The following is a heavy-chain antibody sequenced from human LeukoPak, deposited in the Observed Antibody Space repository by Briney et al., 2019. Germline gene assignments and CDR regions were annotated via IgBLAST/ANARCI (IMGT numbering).Heavy chain of an antibody. CDR3: ARSGYCSSTSCPALAPDY. V-gene: IGHV1-18*01. CDR1: GYTFTSYG. Sequence: ASVKVSCKASGYTFTSYGISWVRQAPGRGLEWMGWISAYNGNTNYAQKLQGRVTMTTDTSTSTAYMELRSLRSDDTAVYYCARSGYCSSTSCPALAPDYWGQGTLVTVSS. CDR2: ISAYNGNT. J-gene: IGHJ4*02. D-gene: IGHD2-2*01.